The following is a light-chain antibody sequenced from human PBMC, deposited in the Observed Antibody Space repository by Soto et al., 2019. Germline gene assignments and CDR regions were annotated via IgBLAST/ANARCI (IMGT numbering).Light chain of an antibody. Sequence: QSVLTQPASVSGSPGQSITLSCTGTKNDVGFYKYVSWYQRHPGSAPTLLIFEDDQRPSGVSSRFSASKSGSTASLTISGLQAEDEAEYTCCSYAGSSTYVFGSGTKVTVL. CDR3: CSYAGSSTYV. CDR2: EDD. J-gene: IGLJ1*01. V-gene: IGLV2-23*01. CDR1: KNDVGFYKY.